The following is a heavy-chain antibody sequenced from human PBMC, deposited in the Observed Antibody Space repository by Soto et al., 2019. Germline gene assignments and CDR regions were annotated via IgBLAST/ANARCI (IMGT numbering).Heavy chain of an antibody. CDR3: ARALDYGDYYFDY. Sequence: LSLTCTVSGGSISSYYWSWIRQPPGKGLEWIGYIYYSGSTNYNPSLKSRVTISVDTSKNQFSLKLSSVTAADTAVYYCARALDYGDYYFDYWGQGTLVTVSS. V-gene: IGHV4-59*08. CDR1: GGSISSYY. D-gene: IGHD4-17*01. CDR2: IYYSGST. J-gene: IGHJ4*02.